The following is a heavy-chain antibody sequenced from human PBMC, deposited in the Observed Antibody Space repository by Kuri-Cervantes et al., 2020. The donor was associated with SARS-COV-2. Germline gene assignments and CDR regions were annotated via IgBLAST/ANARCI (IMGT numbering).Heavy chain of an antibody. V-gene: IGHV3-30*03. CDR2: ISYDGSNK. CDR1: GFTFSSYG. CDR3: ARGSGVAGTGAFDI. J-gene: IGHJ3*02. Sequence: GESLKISCAASGFTFSSYGIHWFRQAPGKGLEWVAVISYDGSNKNYADSVKGRFTISRDNAKNSLYLQMNSLRAEDTAVYYCARGSGVAGTGAFDIWGQGTMVTVSS. D-gene: IGHD6-19*01.